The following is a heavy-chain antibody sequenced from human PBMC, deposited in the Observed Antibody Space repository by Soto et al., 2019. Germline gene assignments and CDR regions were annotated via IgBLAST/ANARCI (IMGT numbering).Heavy chain of an antibody. CDR1: GFTFSSYG. CDR3: ARGGAGRPDY. J-gene: IGHJ4*02. V-gene: IGHV3-48*02. CDR2: ISSGTPTT. D-gene: IGHD6-13*01. Sequence: VHLVNSGGGLVQPGGSLRLSCAASGFTFSSYGMNWVRQAPGKGLEWVSYISSGTPTTNYADSVKGRFTISRDNAKSSLYLQLNSLRDDDTAVYYFARGGAGRPDYWGQGTLVIVSS.